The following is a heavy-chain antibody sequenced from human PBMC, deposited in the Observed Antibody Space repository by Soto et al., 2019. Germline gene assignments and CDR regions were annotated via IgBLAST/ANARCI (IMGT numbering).Heavy chain of an antibody. D-gene: IGHD2-2*02. CDR2: INHSGST. V-gene: IGHV4-34*01. Sequence: KPSETLSLTCAVYGGSFSGYYWSWIRQPPGKGLEWIGEINHSGSTNYNPSLKSRVTISVDTSKNQFSLKLSSVTAADTAVYYCARDVEMAIPNWFDPWGQGTLVTVSS. CDR3: ARDVEMAIPNWFDP. CDR1: GGSFSGYY. J-gene: IGHJ5*02.